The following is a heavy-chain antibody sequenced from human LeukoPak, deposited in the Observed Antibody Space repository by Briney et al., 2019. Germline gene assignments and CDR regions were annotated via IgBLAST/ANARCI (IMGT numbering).Heavy chain of an antibody. V-gene: IGHV4-38-2*01. CDR3: ARHLGYCSDGSCYSTYFDY. J-gene: IGHJ4*02. CDR1: DYLINNGYY. D-gene: IGHD2-15*01. Sequence: SETLSLTCAVSDYLINNGYYWGWIRQPPGKELEWIGSIYHTGDTYYNPSLKSRVTISASTSRNQFSLRLNSVTAADTAVYYCARHLGYCSDGSCYSTYFDYWGQGAPVTVSS. CDR2: IYHTGDT.